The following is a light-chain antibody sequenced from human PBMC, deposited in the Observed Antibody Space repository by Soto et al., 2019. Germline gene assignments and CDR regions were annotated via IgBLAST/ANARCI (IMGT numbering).Light chain of an antibody. V-gene: IGKV1-27*01. J-gene: IGKJ4*01. Sequence: DIQVTQSPSSLSASLGDRVTITCRAHQAIGVYLAWFQQQPGKVPKLLIYAASALQSGVPSRFSGSGSGTDFTLTISSLQPEDIATYYCQKYNSAPLTFCGGTKVEI. CDR1: QAIGVY. CDR2: AAS. CDR3: QKYNSAPLT.